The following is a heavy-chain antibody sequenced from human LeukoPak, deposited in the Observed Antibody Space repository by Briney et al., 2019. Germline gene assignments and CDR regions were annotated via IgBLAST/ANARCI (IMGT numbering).Heavy chain of an antibody. CDR2: ISGSGGST. CDR3: AKLSGSSWPSDY. Sequence: GGSLRLSCAASGFTFSSYGMSWVRQAPGKGLEWVSAISGSGGSTYYADSVKGRFTISRDNSKNTLYLQMNSLTAEDTAVYYCAKLSGSSWPSDYWGQGTLVTVSS. D-gene: IGHD2-15*01. CDR1: GFTFSSYG. J-gene: IGHJ4*02. V-gene: IGHV3-23*01.